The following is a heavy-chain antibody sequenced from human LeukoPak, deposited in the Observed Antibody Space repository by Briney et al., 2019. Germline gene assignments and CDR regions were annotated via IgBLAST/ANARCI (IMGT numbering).Heavy chain of an antibody. CDR3: ARGKVGYSYFDY. Sequence: PGGSLRLSCAASGFTFSTYSMNWVRQAPGKGLEWVSSISSSSAYIHYADKVKGRFTISRDNAKNSLYLQMNSLRDTDTAVYYCARGKVGYSYFDYWGQGTLVTVSS. V-gene: IGHV3-21*01. J-gene: IGHJ4*02. D-gene: IGHD5-18*01. CDR2: ISSSSAYI. CDR1: GFTFSTYS.